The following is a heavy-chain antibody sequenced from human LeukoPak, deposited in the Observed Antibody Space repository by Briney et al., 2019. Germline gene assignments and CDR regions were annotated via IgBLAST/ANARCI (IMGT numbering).Heavy chain of an antibody. CDR3: ARGGAVAGHNWVDS. CDR1: GYTFTNYD. V-gene: IGHV1-8*01. J-gene: IGHJ5*01. D-gene: IGHD6-19*01. CDR2: MNPNNGNT. Sequence: ASVKVSCKASGYTFTNYDIHWLRQATGQGLEWMGWMNPNNGNTGYAQKFQGRVSMTRSTSTVTAYMELTSLRSEDMAVYYCARGGAVAGHNWVDSWGQGTLVTVST.